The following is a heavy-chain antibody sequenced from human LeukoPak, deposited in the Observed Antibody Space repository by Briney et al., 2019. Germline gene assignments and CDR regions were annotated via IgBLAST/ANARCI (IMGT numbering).Heavy chain of an antibody. CDR1: GFTFSSYS. J-gene: IGHJ5*02. V-gene: IGHV3-21*01. CDR2: ISSSSSYI. D-gene: IGHD5-24*01. CDR3: ARPVEMATIFDP. Sequence: PGGSLRLSCAASGFTFSSYSMNWVRQAPGKGLEWVSSISSSSSYIYYADSVKGRFTISRDNAKNTLYLQMNSLRAEDTAVYYCARPVEMATIFDPWGQGTLVTVSS.